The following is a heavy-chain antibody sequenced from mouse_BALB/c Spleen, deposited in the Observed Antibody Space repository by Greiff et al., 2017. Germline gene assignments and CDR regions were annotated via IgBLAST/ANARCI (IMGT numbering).Heavy chain of an antibody. Sequence: VQRVESGPGLVAPSQSLSITCTVSGFSLTSYGVHWVRQPPGKGLEWLGVIWAGGSTNYNSALMSRLSISKDNSKSQVFLKMNSLQTDDTAMYYCAGYRYDVNYAMDYWGQGTSVTVSS. D-gene: IGHD2-14*01. J-gene: IGHJ4*01. CDR2: IWAGGST. CDR3: AGYRYDVNYAMDY. CDR1: GFSLTSYG. V-gene: IGHV2-9*02.